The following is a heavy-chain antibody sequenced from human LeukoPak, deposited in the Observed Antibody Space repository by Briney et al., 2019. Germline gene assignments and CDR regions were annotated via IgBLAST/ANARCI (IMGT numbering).Heavy chain of an antibody. CDR1: GFTFSTYA. CDR2: ISYDGTTK. CDR3: ARVRIVGSTYDAFDI. Sequence: GGSLRLSCAASGFTFSTYAMHWVRQAPGKGRGWGAVISYDGTTKYHADSVKGRFTISRDNSKNTLYLQMNTLRAEDTAVYYCARVRIVGSTYDAFDIWGQGTMVTVSS. D-gene: IGHD1-26*01. V-gene: IGHV3-30-3*01. J-gene: IGHJ3*02.